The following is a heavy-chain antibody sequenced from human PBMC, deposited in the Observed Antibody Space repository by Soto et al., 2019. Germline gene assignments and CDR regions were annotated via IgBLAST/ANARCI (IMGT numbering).Heavy chain of an antibody. CDR2: IRSKVSGGTA. V-gene: IGHV3-49*03. CDR1: GFTFGDYA. CDR3: TRDLSGVRAFDI. D-gene: IGHD3-10*01. Sequence: EVQLVESGGDLVQPGRSLRLSCTTSGFTFGDYAVSWLRQAPGKGLEWVSFIRSKVSGGTAEYAASVKGRFTISRDDSKSIAYLQMNSLKIEDTAVYCTRDLSGVRAFDIWGQGTMVTVSS. J-gene: IGHJ3*02.